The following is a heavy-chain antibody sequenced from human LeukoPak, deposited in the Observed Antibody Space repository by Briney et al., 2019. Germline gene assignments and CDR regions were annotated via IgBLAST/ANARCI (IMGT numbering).Heavy chain of an antibody. D-gene: IGHD5-24*01. J-gene: IGHJ4*02. Sequence: GGSLRLSCAAPGFTFSSYEMNWVRQAPGKGLEWVSYISSSGSTIYYADSVKGRFTISRDNAKNSLYLQMNSLRAEDTAVYYCARHRSGWLQSSFDYWGQGTLVTVSS. CDR3: ARHRSGWLQSSFDY. CDR2: ISSSGSTI. V-gene: IGHV3-48*03. CDR1: GFTFSSYE.